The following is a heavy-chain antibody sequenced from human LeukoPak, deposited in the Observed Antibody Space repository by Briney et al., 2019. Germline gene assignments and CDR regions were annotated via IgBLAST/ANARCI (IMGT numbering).Heavy chain of an antibody. J-gene: IGHJ4*02. D-gene: IGHD2-15*01. V-gene: IGHV1-18*01. CDR1: GYTFTSYG. CDR3: ARDFFHGHCSGLTCFLLDY. CDR2: ISAHNGNT. Sequence: GASVKVSCKASGYTFTSYGITWVRQAPGQGLEWMGWISAHNGNTNYAQKFQGRLTMATVTSTNTAYMELRSLRPDDTAVYYCARDFFHGHCSGLTCFLLDYWGQGSLVTVSS.